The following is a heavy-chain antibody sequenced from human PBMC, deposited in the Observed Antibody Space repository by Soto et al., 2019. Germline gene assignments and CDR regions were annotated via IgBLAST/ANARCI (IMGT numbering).Heavy chain of an antibody. D-gene: IGHD1-26*01. CDR3: ARESIVGATTSYYNAMDV. CDR2: IHSGGST. J-gene: IGHJ6*02. V-gene: IGHV3-53*01. Sequence: GGSLRLSCAASGFTVSSNYMSWVRQAPGKGLEWVSVIHSGGSTSYADSVKGRFTISRDSSKNTLYLHMNSLRAEDTAVYYCARESIVGATTSYYNAMDVWGQGTTVTVSS. CDR1: GFTVSSNY.